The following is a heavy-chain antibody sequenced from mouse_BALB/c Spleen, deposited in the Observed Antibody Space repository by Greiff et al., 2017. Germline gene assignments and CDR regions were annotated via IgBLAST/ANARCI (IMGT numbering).Heavy chain of an antibody. V-gene: IGHV5-9-4*01. CDR2: ISSGGSYT. D-gene: IGHD2-1*01. J-gene: IGHJ2*01. Sequence: DVKLVESGGGLVKPGGSLKLSCAASGFTFSSYAMSWVRQSPEKRLEWVAEISSGGSYTYYPDTVTGRFTISRDNAKNTLYLEMSSLRSEDTAMYYCARGGNYVFYYFDYWGQGTTLTVSS. CDR1: GFTFSSYA. CDR3: ARGGNYVFYYFDY.